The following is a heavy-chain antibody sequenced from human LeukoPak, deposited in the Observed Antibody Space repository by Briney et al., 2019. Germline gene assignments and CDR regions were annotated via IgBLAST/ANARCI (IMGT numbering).Heavy chain of an antibody. CDR2: IIPIFGTA. D-gene: IGHD2-8*01. J-gene: IGHJ6*02. V-gene: IGHV1-69*13. Sequence: SVEVSCKASGGTFSSYAISWVRQAPGQGLEWMGGIIPIFGTANYAQKFQGRVTITADESTSTAYMELSSLRSEDTAVYYCARAEYATLYGMDVWGQGTTVTVSS. CDR1: GGTFSSYA. CDR3: ARAEYATLYGMDV.